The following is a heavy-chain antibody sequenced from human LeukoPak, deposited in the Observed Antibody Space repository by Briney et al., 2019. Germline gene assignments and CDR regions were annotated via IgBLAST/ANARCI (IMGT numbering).Heavy chain of an antibody. D-gene: IGHD6-19*01. CDR2: MNPNSGNT. J-gene: IGHJ4*02. CDR1: GYTFTSYD. CDR3: ARGRYSSGWYDY. V-gene: IGHV1-8*01. Sequence: ASVKDSCKASGYTFTSYDINWVRQATGQGLEWMGWMNPNSGNTGYAQKFQGRVTMTRNTSISTAYMELSSLRSEDTAVYDCARGRYSSGWYDYWGQGTLVTVSS.